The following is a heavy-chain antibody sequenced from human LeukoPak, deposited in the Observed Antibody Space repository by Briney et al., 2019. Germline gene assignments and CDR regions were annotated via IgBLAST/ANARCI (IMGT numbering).Heavy chain of an antibody. D-gene: IGHD6-13*01. V-gene: IGHV4-39*01. CDR2: IHYSGST. J-gene: IGHJ4*02. Sequence: PSETLSLTCTVSGGTISSTSYYWGWIRQPPGKGLEWIGSIHYSGSTYYNPSLKSRVTISVNTSKKQFSLKLSSVTAADTAVYYCARHDVYSTTWYGVDYWGQGTLVTVSS. CDR1: GGTISSTSYY. CDR3: ARHDVYSTTWYGVDY.